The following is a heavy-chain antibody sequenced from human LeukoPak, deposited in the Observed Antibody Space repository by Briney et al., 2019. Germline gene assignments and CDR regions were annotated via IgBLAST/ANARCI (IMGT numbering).Heavy chain of an antibody. V-gene: IGHV4-59*08. J-gene: IGHJ2*01. D-gene: IGHD3-22*01. CDR1: GGSISSYY. CDR2: IYYSGST. Sequence: PSETLSLTCTVSGGSISSYYWSWIRQPPGKGLEWIGYIYYSGSTYYNPSLKSRVTISVDTSKNQFSLKLSSVTAADTAVYYCARHGGHYDSSGYYFFKRDWYFDLWGRGTLVTVSS. CDR3: ARHGGHYDSSGYYFFKRDWYFDL.